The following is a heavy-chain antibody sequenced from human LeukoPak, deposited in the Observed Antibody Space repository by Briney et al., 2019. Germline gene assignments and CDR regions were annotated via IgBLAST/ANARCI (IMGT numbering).Heavy chain of an antibody. Sequence: SETLSLTCAVYGVSFSGYYWSWIRQPPGKGLEWIGEINHSGSTNYNPSLKSRVTIPVDTSKNQFSLKLSSVTAADTAVYYCARDPDIDYWGQGTLVTVSS. V-gene: IGHV4-34*01. CDR3: ARDPDIDY. J-gene: IGHJ4*02. CDR2: INHSGST. CDR1: GVSFSGYY. D-gene: IGHD3-22*01.